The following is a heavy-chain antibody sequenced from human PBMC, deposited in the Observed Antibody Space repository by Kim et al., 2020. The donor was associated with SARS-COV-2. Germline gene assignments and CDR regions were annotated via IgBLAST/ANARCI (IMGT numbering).Heavy chain of an antibody. CDR3: ARGGNSDYGDYFDY. D-gene: IGHD4-17*01. J-gene: IGHJ4*02. V-gene: IGHV1-46*01. Sequence: YAPKFHGGITVTRDTSTSTVYMGLSSLRSEDTAVYYCARGGNSDYGDYFDYWGQGTLVTVSS.